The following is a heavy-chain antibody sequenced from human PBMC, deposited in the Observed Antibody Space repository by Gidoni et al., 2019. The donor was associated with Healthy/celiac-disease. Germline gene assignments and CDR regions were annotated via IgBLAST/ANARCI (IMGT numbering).Heavy chain of an antibody. CDR2: IYYSGST. Sequence: QVQLQESGPGLVKPSQTLSLTCTVSGGSISSGGYYWSWIRQHPGKGLEWIGYIYYSGSTYYNPSLKSRVTISVDTSKNQFSLKLSSVTAADTAVYYCARLNRSGMDIDFWSGYYYFDYWGQGTLVTVSS. J-gene: IGHJ4*02. CDR1: GGSISSGGYY. CDR3: ARLNRSGMDIDFWSGYYYFDY. D-gene: IGHD3-3*01. V-gene: IGHV4-31*03.